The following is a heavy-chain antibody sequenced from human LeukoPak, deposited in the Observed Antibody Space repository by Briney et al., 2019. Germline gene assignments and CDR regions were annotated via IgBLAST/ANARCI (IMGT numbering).Heavy chain of an antibody. CDR1: GGTFSSYA. CDR2: IIPIFGTA. V-gene: IGHV1-69*13. Sequence: ASVKVSCKASGGTFSSYAISWVRQAPGQGLEWMGGIIPIFGTANYAQKFQGRVTITADESTSTAYMELSSLRSEDTAVYYCARDPGYCSSTSCYRGDYWGQGTLVTVSS. J-gene: IGHJ4*02. D-gene: IGHD2-2*02. CDR3: ARDPGYCSSTSCYRGDY.